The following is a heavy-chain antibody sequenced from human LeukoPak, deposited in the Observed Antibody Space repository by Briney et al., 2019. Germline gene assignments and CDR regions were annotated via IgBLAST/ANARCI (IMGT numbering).Heavy chain of an antibody. CDR1: GFTFSSYW. J-gene: IGHJ4*02. V-gene: IGHV3-7*01. D-gene: IGHD3-16*02. Sequence: GGSLRLSCAASGFTFSSYWMSWVRQAPGEGLEWVANIKQDGSEKYYVDSVKGRFTISRDNAKNSLYLQMNSLRAEDTAVYYCARSYYVWGSYPPDDYWGQGTLVTVSS. CDR2: IKQDGSEK. CDR3: ARSYYVWGSYPPDDY.